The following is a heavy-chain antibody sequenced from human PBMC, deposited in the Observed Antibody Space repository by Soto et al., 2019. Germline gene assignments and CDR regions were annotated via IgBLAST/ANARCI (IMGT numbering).Heavy chain of an antibody. CDR1: GGSISSYY. CDR2: IYYSGST. D-gene: IGHD6-13*01. V-gene: IGHV4-59*01. Sequence: SETLSLTCTVSGGSISSYYWSWIRQPPGKGLEWIGYIYYSGSTNYNPSLKSRVTISVDTSKNQFSLKLSSVTAADTAVYYCARALGGIAAATGSWFDPWGQGTLVTVS. J-gene: IGHJ5*02. CDR3: ARALGGIAAATGSWFDP.